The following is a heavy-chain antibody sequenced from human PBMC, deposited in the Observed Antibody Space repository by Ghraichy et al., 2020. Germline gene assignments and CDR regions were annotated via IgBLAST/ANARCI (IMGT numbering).Heavy chain of an antibody. J-gene: IGHJ4*02. D-gene: IGHD4-17*01. CDR2: IKSDGSDI. CDR1: GFTFSRHW. CDR3: ARDPYGDYKYGGTDY. V-gene: IGHV3-7*01. Sequence: LSLTCAASGFTFSRHWMSWVRHAPGKGLEWVASIKSDGSDIFYVDSVKGRFTISRDNAKNSVSLEMNSLRVEDTAVYYCARDPYGDYKYGGTDYWGQGTLVSVSS.